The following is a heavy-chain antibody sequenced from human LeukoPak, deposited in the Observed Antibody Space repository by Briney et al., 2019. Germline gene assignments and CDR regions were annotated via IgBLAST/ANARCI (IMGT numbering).Heavy chain of an antibody. CDR1: GFTFRTYI. V-gene: IGHV3-23*01. CDR3: AKDASPYSNYAVRWFDS. Sequence: GGSLRLSCTASGFTFRTYIMAWVRQVPRKGLEWISAISGDAITTYYAVPVKDRFTISRDNFRNTLSLQMDSLRADDSAVYYCAKDASPYSNYAVRWFDSWGQGTLVTVSS. J-gene: IGHJ5*01. D-gene: IGHD4/OR15-4a*01. CDR2: ISGDAITT.